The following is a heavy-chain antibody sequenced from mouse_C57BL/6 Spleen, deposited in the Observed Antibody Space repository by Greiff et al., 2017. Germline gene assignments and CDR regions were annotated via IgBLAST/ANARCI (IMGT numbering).Heavy chain of an antibody. V-gene: IGHV1-55*01. Sequence: QVQLQQPGAELVKPGASVKMSCKASGYTFTSYWITWVKQRPGQGLEWIGDIYPGSGSTNYNEKFKSKATLTVDTSSSTAYMQLSSLTSEDSAVYYCARGYSNYGGNPFAYWGQGTLVTVSA. CDR2: IYPGSGST. D-gene: IGHD2-5*01. CDR1: GYTFTSYW. J-gene: IGHJ3*01. CDR3: ARGYSNYGGNPFAY.